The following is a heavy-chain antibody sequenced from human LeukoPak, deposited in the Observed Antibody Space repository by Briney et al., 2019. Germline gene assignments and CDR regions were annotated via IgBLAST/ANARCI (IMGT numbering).Heavy chain of an antibody. CDR3: ARDVFGYDSRGDPDY. CDR1: GYTFNSYG. D-gene: IGHD3-22*01. V-gene: IGHV1-18*01. CDR2: ISAYNGNT. J-gene: IGHJ4*02. Sequence: ASVKVSCKTSGYTFNSYGISWVRQAPGQGLEWMGWISAYNGNTNYAQKLQGRVTMTTDTSTSTAYMELRSLRSDDTAVYYCARDVFGYDSRGDPDYWGQGTLVTVSS.